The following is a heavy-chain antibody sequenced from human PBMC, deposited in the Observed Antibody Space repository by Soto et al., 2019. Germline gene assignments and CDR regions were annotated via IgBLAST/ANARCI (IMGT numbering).Heavy chain of an antibody. V-gene: IGHV3-30*18. D-gene: IGHD3-22*01. CDR1: GFTFSSYG. Sequence: GGSLRLSCAASGFTFSSYGMHWVRQAPGKGLEWVAVISYDGSNKYYADSVKGRFTISRDNSKNTLYLQMNSLRAEDTAVYYCAKEVGCYDSSGYYYDYWGQGTLVTVSS. J-gene: IGHJ4*02. CDR3: AKEVGCYDSSGYYYDY. CDR2: ISYDGSNK.